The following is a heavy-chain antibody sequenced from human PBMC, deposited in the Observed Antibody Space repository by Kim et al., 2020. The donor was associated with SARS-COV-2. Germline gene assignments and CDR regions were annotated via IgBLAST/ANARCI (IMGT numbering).Heavy chain of an antibody. J-gene: IGHJ3*02. Sequence: GGSLRLSCAASVFTFSGSAMHWVRQASGKGLEWVGRIRSKANSYATAYAASVKGRFTISRDDSKNTAYLQMNSLKTEDTAVYYCTRDSGSYWGDAFDIWGQGTMVTVSS. D-gene: IGHD1-26*01. V-gene: IGHV3-73*01. CDR2: IRSKANSYAT. CDR1: VFTFSGSA. CDR3: TRDSGSYWGDAFDI.